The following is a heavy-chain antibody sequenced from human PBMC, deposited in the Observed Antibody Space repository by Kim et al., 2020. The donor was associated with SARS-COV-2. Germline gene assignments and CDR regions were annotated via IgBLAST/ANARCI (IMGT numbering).Heavy chain of an antibody. J-gene: IGHJ4*02. V-gene: IGHV1-69*13. CDR1: GGTFSSYA. D-gene: IGHD6-13*01. Sequence: SVKDSCKASGGTFSSYAISWVRQAPGQGLEWMGGIIPIFGTANYAQKFQGRVTITADESTSTAYMELSSLRSEDTAVYYCAREGIAAMRGFDYWGQGTLVTVSS. CDR3: AREGIAAMRGFDY. CDR2: IIPIFGTA.